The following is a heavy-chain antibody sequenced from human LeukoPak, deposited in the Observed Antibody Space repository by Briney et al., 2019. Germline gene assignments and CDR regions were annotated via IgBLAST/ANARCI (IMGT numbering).Heavy chain of an antibody. CDR3: ARATAIAAPFDP. D-gene: IGHD6-13*01. V-gene: IGHV1-18*01. CDR1: GYTFTSYG. J-gene: IGHJ5*02. CDR2: ISAYNGNT. Sequence: ASVKVSCKASGYTFTSYGITWVRQAPRQGLEWMGWISAYNGNTNYAQKLQGRVTMTTNTSTSTAYMELRSLRSDDTAVYYCARATAIAAPFDPWGQGTLVTVSS.